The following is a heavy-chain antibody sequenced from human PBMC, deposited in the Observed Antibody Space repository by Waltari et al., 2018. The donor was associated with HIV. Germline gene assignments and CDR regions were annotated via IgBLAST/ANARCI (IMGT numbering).Heavy chain of an antibody. D-gene: IGHD1-26*01. CDR3: ARDKLGDPAPV. Sequence: EAQLEESGGALIQTGGSLRVSCVGTGFIFSTYSLNWVRQAPGKGLEWVAYIGSSGTTLYADSVKGRFTISRDNAKNSVFLQMNSLREDDTALYFCARDKLGDPAPVWGQGTTVTVSS. CDR1: GFIFSTYS. V-gene: IGHV3-48*02. CDR2: IGSSGTTL. J-gene: IGHJ6*02.